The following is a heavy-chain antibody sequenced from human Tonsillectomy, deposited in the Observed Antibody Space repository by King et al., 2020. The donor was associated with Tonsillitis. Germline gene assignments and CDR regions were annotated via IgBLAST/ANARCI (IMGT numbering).Heavy chain of an antibody. CDR2: ISNSNM. CDR3: ARDYPYDQSPFDY. V-gene: IGHV3-11*01. D-gene: IGHD2-2*01. J-gene: IGHJ4*02. Sequence: VQRVESGGGLVKPGGSLRLSFAASGFTFRDYYMSWIRQAPGKGVEGGSYISNSNMYYADSVKGRFTISRDNAKNSLYLQMNSLSAEDTAVYYCARDYPYDQSPFDYWGQGTRVTVPS. CDR1: GFTFRDYY.